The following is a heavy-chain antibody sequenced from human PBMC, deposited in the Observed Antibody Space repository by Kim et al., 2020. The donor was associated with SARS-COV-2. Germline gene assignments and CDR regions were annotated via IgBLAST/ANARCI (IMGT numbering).Heavy chain of an antibody. CDR2: IYSGGST. CDR1: GFAVINNY. CDR3: ARGDGSPRWLHIDY. V-gene: IGHV3-53*01. J-gene: IGHJ4*02. Sequence: GGSLRLSCAASGFAVINNYMTWVRQAPGKGLEWVSVIYSGGSTYYADSVKGRFTISRDNSKNTLYLQMNSLRAEDTAVYYCARGDGSPRWLHIDYWGQGALVTVSS. D-gene: IGHD2-15*01.